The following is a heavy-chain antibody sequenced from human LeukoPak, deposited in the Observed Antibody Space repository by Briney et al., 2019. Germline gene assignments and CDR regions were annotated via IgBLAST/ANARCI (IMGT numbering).Heavy chain of an antibody. CDR2: ISFTGST. J-gene: IGHJ4*02. CDR1: GGSISCSSYF. V-gene: IGHV4-39*01. D-gene: IGHD2-8*01. Sequence: SSETLSLTCTVSGGSISCSSYFWGSIRQPPGKGLEGFGSISFTGSTYYNSSLKSRVTLSVDTSKNQFSLKLSSVTAADTAVYYCARLKSMVYGFDYWGQGTLDTVSS. CDR3: ARLKSMVYGFDY.